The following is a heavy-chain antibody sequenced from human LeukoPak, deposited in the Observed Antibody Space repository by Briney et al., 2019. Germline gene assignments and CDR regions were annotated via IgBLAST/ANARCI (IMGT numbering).Heavy chain of an antibody. V-gene: IGHV3-9*01. J-gene: IGHJ6*03. D-gene: IGHD3-3*01. CDR2: INWNSGNI. CDR1: GFTFDDYA. Sequence: GGSLRLSCAASGFTFDDYAMHWVRQAPGKGLEWVSGINWNSGNIDYADSVKGRFTISRDNAKNSLYLQMNSLRAEDTAVYYCARDRDYDFWSGAIYYYYMDVWGKGTTVTVSS. CDR3: ARDRDYDFWSGAIYYYYMDV.